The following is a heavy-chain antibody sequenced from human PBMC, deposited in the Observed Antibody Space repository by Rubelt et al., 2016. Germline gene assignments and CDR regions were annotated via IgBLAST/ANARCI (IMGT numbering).Heavy chain of an antibody. V-gene: IGHV1-3*01. Sequence: QVQLVQSGAEVKKPGASVKVSCKASGYTFTSYAMHWVRQAPGQRLDWMGWINAGNGNTKYSQKFQGRVTITRDTSASTAYMELSSLRSEDTAVYYCARAQRIRLLMVYAPTFDYWGQGTLVTVSS. D-gene: IGHD2-8*01. CDR2: INAGNGNT. J-gene: IGHJ4*02. CDR1: GYTFTSYA. CDR3: ARAQRIRLLMVYAPTFDY.